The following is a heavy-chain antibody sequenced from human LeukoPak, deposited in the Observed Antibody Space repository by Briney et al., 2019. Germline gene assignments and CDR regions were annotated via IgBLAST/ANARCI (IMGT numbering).Heavy chain of an antibody. J-gene: IGHJ6*03. Sequence: GGSLRLSCAASGFTFSSYEMNWVRQAPGKGLEWVSYISSSGSTIYYADSAKGRFTISRDNAKNSLYLQMNSLRAEDTAVYYCARLYEDSSGSYYYYYYMDVWGKGTSVTVSS. V-gene: IGHV3-48*03. CDR1: GFTFSSYE. D-gene: IGHD6-19*01. CDR2: ISSSGSTI. CDR3: ARLYEDSSGSYYYYYYMDV.